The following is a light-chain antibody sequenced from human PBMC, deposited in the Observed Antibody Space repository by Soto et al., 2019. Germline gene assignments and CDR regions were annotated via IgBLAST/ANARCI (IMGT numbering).Light chain of an antibody. J-gene: IGLJ2*01. CDR1: SSDIGGYDY. V-gene: IGLV2-14*03. CDR2: DVS. Sequence: QSVLTQPASVSGSPGQSITISCTGTSSDIGGYDYVSWYQQHPGKAPKLMIFDVSSRPSGVSNRFSGSKSGYTASLTISGLQAEDEADYYCSSYTTSSTLAVVFGGGTKLTVL. CDR3: SSYTTSSTLAVV.